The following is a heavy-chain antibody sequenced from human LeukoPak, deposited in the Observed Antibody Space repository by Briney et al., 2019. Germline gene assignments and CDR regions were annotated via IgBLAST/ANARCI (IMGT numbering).Heavy chain of an antibody. D-gene: IGHD4/OR15-4a*01. J-gene: IGHJ4*02. CDR3: ARRAGAYSHPYDY. CDR2: IRSKANSYAT. V-gene: IGHV3-73*01. Sequence: PGGSLRLSCAASGFTFSGSAMHWVRQASGKGLEWVGRIRSKANSYATAYAASVTGRFTISRDDSKSTAYLQMNSLKTEDTAVYYCARRAGAYSHPYDYWGQGTLVTVSS. CDR1: GFTFSGSA.